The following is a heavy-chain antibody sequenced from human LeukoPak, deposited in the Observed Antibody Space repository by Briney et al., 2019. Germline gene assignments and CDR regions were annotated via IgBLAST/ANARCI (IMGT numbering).Heavy chain of an antibody. CDR3: ARGYSGCFHY. J-gene: IGHJ4*02. CDR1: GYTFSSDG. CDR2: INTGSGNT. D-gene: IGHD1-26*01. V-gene: IGHV1-3*04. Sequence: ASVKVSCKAPGYTFSSDGITWVRQAPGQGLEWMGWINTGSGNTKYSQRFQDRVTITMDTSASTVYMEMNDLGSEDTAVYYCARGYSGCFHYWGQGALVTVSS.